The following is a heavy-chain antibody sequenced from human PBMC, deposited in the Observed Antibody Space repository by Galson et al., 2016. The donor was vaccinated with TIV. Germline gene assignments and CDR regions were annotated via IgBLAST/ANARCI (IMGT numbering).Heavy chain of an antibody. CDR2: INPSSGST. CDR3: AREAYGGNAHDAFHI. Sequence: SVKVSCKASGYTFTRYYMHWVRQALGQGLEWMGIINPSSGSTTYAQKFQGRVTMTRNTSTSTVYMELSSLRSEDTAVYYCAREAYGGNAHDAFHIWGQGTMVTVSS. D-gene: IGHD4-23*01. J-gene: IGHJ3*02. V-gene: IGHV1-46*01. CDR1: GYTFTRYY.